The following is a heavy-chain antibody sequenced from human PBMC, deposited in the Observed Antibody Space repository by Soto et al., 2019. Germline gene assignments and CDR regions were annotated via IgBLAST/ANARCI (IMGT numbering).Heavy chain of an antibody. D-gene: IGHD3-3*01. V-gene: IGHV4-34*01. Sequence: PSETLSLTCSVYGGSIGGYTWTWIRQAPGKGLEWIGEINHSGGTNYNSSLKSRVIISVDTTKNQFSLIVYSVTAADTAVYYCAKVDFWSGYPDPEKFDYWGQGTLVTVSS. CDR1: GGSIGGYT. J-gene: IGHJ4*02. CDR2: INHSGGT. CDR3: AKVDFWSGYPDPEKFDY.